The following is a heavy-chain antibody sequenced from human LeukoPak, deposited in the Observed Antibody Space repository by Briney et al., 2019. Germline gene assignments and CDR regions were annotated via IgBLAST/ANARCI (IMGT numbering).Heavy chain of an antibody. CDR3: ARAGYCSGGSCYFDY. J-gene: IGHJ4*02. CDR2: IDNDGSST. Sequence: GGSLRLSCAAYGXTFGSYWMHWVRQAPGKGLVWVSRIDNDGSSTSDADSVRGRVTISRDNAKNTLYLQMNSLGADDTAVYYCARAGYCSGGSCYFDYWGQGTQVIVSS. V-gene: IGHV3-74*01. CDR1: GXTFGSYW. D-gene: IGHD2-15*01.